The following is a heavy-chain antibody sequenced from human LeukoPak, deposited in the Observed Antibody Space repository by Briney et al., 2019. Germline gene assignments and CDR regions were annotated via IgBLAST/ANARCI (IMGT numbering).Heavy chain of an antibody. D-gene: IGHD3-16*02. Sequence: SETLSLTCTVSGGSISSGGYYWSWIRQHPGKGLEWIGYIYYSGSTYYNPSLKSRVTISVDTSKNQFSLKLSSVTAADLAEKFCGRGSGGGELSSFDYWGQGTLVTVSS. J-gene: IGHJ4*02. CDR3: GRGSGGGELSSFDY. CDR1: GGSISSGGYY. CDR2: IYYSGST. V-gene: IGHV4-31*03.